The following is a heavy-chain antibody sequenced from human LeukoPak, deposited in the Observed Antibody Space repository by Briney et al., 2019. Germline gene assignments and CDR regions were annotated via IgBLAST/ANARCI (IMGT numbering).Heavy chain of an antibody. J-gene: IGHJ6*03. CDR2: IYYSGST. Sequence: SETLSLTCTVSGGSISSYYWSWIRQPPGKGLEWIGYIYYSGSTNYNPSLKSRVTMSVDTSKNQFSLKLSSVTAADTAVYYCARDVRQLDSYYYMDVWGKGTTVTISS. V-gene: IGHV4-59*12. CDR1: GGSISSYY. D-gene: IGHD6-13*01. CDR3: ARDVRQLDSYYYMDV.